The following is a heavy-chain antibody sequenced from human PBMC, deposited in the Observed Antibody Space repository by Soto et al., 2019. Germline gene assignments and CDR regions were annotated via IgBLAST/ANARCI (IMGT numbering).Heavy chain of an antibody. V-gene: IGHV1-69*13. J-gene: IGHJ6*02. D-gene: IGHD2-2*01. CDR3: ARVPEIVVVPAAIPTSDYGMDV. CDR1: GVTFSSYA. CDR2: IIPIFGTA. Sequence: SVKVSCKASGVTFSSYAISWVRQAPGQGLEWMGGIIPIFGTANYAQKFQGRVTITADESTSTAYMELSSLRSEDTAVYYCARVPEIVVVPAAIPTSDYGMDVWGQGTTVTVSS.